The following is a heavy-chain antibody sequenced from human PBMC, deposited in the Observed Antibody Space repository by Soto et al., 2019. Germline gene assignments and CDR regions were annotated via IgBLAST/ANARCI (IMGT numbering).Heavy chain of an antibody. CDR3: ARDRGAVIQRATVFEC. D-gene: IGHD1-26*01. CDR2: IIPVLHLA. Sequence: QVQLVQSGAEVKKPGSSVKVSCKALGGTFSSYATTWLRQAPGQGLEWMGAIIPVLHLANYAETLQGRFTITADDSTSTAYLELSSLRPEDTAVYYWARDRGAVIQRATVFECWGQGTLVTVSS. J-gene: IGHJ4*02. V-gene: IGHV1-69*01. CDR1: GGTFSSYA.